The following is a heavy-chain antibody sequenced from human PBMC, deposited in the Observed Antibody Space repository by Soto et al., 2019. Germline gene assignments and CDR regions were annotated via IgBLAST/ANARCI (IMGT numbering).Heavy chain of an antibody. Sequence: EVHLVESGGGLVKPGGSLRLSCAASGFTFSSYSMNWVRQAPGKGLEWVSSISSSSSYIYYADSVKGRFTISRDSAQNSLYLQMNSLRAEDTALYYCARGGGGGDYYFEYWGQGTLVTVSS. CDR3: ARGGGGGDYYFEY. D-gene: IGHD2-21*02. CDR1: GFTFSSYS. CDR2: ISSSSSYI. V-gene: IGHV3-21*01. J-gene: IGHJ4*02.